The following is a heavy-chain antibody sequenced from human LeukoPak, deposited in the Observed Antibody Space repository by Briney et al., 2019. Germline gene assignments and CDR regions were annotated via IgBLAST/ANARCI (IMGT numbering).Heavy chain of an antibody. V-gene: IGHV3-21*01. J-gene: IGHJ4*02. Sequence: GGSLRLSCAASGFTFSTYSLNWVRQSPGKGLEWVSSISSGSSYIYYADSVKGRFTISRDNAKNSLYLQMNSLRAEDTAVYYCARVMTTVTKAFDYWGQGTLVTVSS. CDR1: GFTFSTYS. CDR3: ARVMTTVTKAFDY. CDR2: ISSGSSYI. D-gene: IGHD4-17*01.